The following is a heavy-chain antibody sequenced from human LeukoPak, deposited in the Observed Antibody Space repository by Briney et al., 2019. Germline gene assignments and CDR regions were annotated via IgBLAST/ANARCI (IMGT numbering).Heavy chain of an antibody. V-gene: IGHV3-11*05. CDR2: ISRSSSHT. CDR1: EFTFSDYD. D-gene: IGHD2-21*02. Sequence: LRLSCAASEFTFSDYDMSWVRQAPGKGLEWVSYISRSSSHTNYADSVKGRFTISRDNAKNTLYLQMNSLTVEDTAVYYCARGGGDPGYFDYWGQGALVTVSS. CDR3: ARGGGDPGYFDY. J-gene: IGHJ4*02.